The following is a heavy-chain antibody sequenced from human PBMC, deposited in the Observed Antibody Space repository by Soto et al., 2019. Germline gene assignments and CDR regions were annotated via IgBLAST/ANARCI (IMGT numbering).Heavy chain of an antibody. CDR3: GRELFGARHG. J-gene: IGHJ4*02. CDR1: GGSISSGDYY. V-gene: IGHV4-30-4*01. D-gene: IGHD3-16*01. Sequence: QVQLQESGPGLVKPSQTLSLTCTVSGGSISSGDYYWSWIRQPPGKGLEWIGYIYYSGSTYYNPSLKSRITISVDTSKNQFSLEPSSVTAADTAVEYCGRELFGARHGWGQGNLVTVSS. CDR2: IYYSGST.